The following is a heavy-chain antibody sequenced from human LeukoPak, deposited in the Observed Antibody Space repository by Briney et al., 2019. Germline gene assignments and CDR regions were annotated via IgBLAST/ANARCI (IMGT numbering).Heavy chain of an antibody. Sequence: GGSLRLSCVASGFTFSSYWMHWVRQDPRKGLVWVSRMSGDGRNINYADSVRGRFTISRDNAKNTLYLQMNTLRVEDTAVYYCTRDLMDYDVSTGLHHYYMDVWGQGTTVTVSS. V-gene: IGHV3-74*01. CDR1: GFTFSSYW. D-gene: IGHD3-9*01. CDR3: TRDLMDYDVSTGLHHYYMDV. CDR2: MSGDGRNI. J-gene: IGHJ6*02.